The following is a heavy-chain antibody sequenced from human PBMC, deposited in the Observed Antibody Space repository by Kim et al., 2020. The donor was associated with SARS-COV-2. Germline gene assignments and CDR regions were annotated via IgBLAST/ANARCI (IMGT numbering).Heavy chain of an antibody. D-gene: IGHD3-22*01. J-gene: IGHJ4*02. V-gene: IGHV3-66*01. CDR3: ARDYYDSSGYLDY. CDR2: IYSGGST. CDR1: GFTVSSNY. Sequence: GGSLRLSCAASGFTVSSNYMSWVRQAPGKGLEWVSVIYSGGSTYYADSVKGRFTISRDNSKNTLYLQMNSLRAEDTAVYYCARDYYDSSGYLDYWGQGTLVTVSS.